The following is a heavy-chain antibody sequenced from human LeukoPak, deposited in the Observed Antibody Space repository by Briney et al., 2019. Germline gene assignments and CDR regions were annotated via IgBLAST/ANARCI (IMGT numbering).Heavy chain of an antibody. CDR1: GGSISSGDYF. CDR2: IYHSGSA. V-gene: IGHV4-30-4*01. D-gene: IGHD2-15*01. CDR3: ARAEVTGGTKYFDL. Sequence: SQNLSLTCNVSGGSISSGDYFWSWIRQPPGKGLQWIGYIYHSGSAYYSPSLRSRFTISVDTSENHFSLKVRSVTATDTAVYYCARAEVTGGTKYFDLWGRGTLVTVSS. J-gene: IGHJ2*01.